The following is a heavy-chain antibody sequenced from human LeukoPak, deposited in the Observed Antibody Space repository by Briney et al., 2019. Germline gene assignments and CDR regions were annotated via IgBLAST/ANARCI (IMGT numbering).Heavy chain of an antibody. Sequence: SETLSLTCTVSGGSISSSSYYWGWIRQPPGKGLEWIGSLNYSGSTYYNPSLKSRVTITVATTKNQFSLKLRPVTTADTAVYYCARHEAVGLGLYDFDYWGQGTLVTVS. J-gene: IGHJ4*02. D-gene: IGHD3-3*01. CDR1: GGSISSSSYY. V-gene: IGHV4-39*01. CDR3: ARHEAVGLGLYDFDY. CDR2: LNYSGST.